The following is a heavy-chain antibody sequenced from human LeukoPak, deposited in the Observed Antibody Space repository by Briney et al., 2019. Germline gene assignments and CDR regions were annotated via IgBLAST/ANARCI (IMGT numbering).Heavy chain of an antibody. CDR2: ISGGGGST. D-gene: IGHD2-2*01. V-gene: IGHV3-23*01. CDR3: AKVGTSSGKDYFYGMDV. CDR1: GFAFSSYA. Sequence: GGSLRLSCAASGFAFSSYAMSWVRQAPGKGLEWVSAISGGGGSTYYADPVKGRLTISRDNSKNTLYLQLSSLRAEDTALYYCAKVGTSSGKDYFYGMDVWGQGTTVTVS. J-gene: IGHJ6*02.